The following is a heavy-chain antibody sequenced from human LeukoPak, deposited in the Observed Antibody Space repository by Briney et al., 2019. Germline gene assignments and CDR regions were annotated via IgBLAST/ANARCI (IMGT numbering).Heavy chain of an antibody. Sequence: GGSLRLSCAASGFTFSSYGMHWVRQAPGKGLGWVALIGYDGTNEYYADSLKGRFTISRHNSKNTLYLQMKSLRAEDTAVYYCARDFYCSRTSCYAPSFDYWGQGTLVTVSS. CDR3: ARDFYCSRTSCYAPSFDY. CDR1: GFTFSSYG. CDR2: IGYDGTNE. D-gene: IGHD2-2*01. V-gene: IGHV3-33*01. J-gene: IGHJ4*02.